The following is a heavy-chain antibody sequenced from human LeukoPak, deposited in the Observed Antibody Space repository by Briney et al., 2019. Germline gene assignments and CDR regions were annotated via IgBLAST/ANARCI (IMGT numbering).Heavy chain of an antibody. CDR2: ISDYNGNT. V-gene: IGHV1-18*01. D-gene: IGHD1-7*01. CDR3: ARVPPYNWNYQNY. CDR1: GYTFTSYG. J-gene: IGHJ4*02. Sequence: ASVKVSCKASGYTFTSYGISWVRQAPGQGLEWMGWISDYNGNTNYAQTLQGRVTMTTDTSTSTAYMELRSLRSEDTAVYYCARVPPYNWNYQNYWGQGTLVTVSS.